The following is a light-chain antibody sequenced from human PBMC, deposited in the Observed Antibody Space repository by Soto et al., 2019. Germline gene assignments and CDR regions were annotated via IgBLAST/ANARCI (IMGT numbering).Light chain of an antibody. J-gene: IGKJ1*01. Sequence: VMTQSPATLSVSPGERATLSCRASQSITTNLAWYQQKPGQAPRLLIYGASTRAPNIPARFSGSGSGTEFTLTISRLQSEDFAVYYCQQYHYWPSRTFGQGTKVEIK. CDR2: GAS. V-gene: IGKV3-15*01. CDR3: QQYHYWPSRT. CDR1: QSITTN.